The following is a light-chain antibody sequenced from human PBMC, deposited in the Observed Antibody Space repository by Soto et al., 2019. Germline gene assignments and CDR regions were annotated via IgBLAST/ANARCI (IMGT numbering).Light chain of an antibody. J-gene: IGKJ1*01. CDR2: EAS. CDR1: QSVTSSY. CDR3: QQYNNWPRT. V-gene: IGKV3-20*01. Sequence: EIVLTQSPGTLSLSPGDRATLSCRASQSVTSSYLAWFQQKPGQAPRLLIYEASSRATGIPDRFSGSGSGTDFTLTISSLQSEDFAVYYCQQYNNWPRTFGQGTKVEIK.